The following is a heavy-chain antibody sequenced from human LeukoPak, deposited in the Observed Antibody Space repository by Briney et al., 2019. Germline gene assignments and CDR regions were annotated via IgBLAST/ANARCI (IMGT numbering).Heavy chain of an antibody. V-gene: IGHV3-48*04. CDR3: ARGPRGYSLDAFDI. D-gene: IGHD5-18*01. Sequence: GGSLRLSCAASGFTFSSYSMNWVRQAPGKGLEWVSYISSSSSTIYYADSVKGRFTISRDNAKNSLYLQMNSLRAEDTAVYYCARGPRGYSLDAFDIWGQGTMVTVSS. CDR2: ISSSSSTI. J-gene: IGHJ3*02. CDR1: GFTFSSYS.